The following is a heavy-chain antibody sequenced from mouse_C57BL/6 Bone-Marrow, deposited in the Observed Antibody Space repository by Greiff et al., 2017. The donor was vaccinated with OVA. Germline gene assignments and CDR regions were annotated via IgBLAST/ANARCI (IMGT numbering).Heavy chain of an antibody. CDR1: GYSFTGYY. D-gene: IGHD1-2*01. Sequence: EVQLQQSGPELVKPGASVKISCKASGYSFTGYYMNWVKQSPEKSLEWIGEINPSTGGTTYNQKFKAKATLTVDKSSSTAYMQLKSLTSEDSAVYYCARARLRRRERFAYWGQGTLVTVSA. CDR2: INPSTGGT. J-gene: IGHJ3*01. CDR3: ARARLRRRERFAY. V-gene: IGHV1-42*01.